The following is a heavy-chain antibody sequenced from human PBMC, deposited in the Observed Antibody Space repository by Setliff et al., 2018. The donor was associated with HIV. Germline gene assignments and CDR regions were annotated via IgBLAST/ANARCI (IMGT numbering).Heavy chain of an antibody. CDR3: ARHSGVASPNWFDP. Sequence: PSETLSLTCTVSGGSISSSSYYWGWIRQPPGKGLEWIGSIYYRGSTYYNPSLKSRVTISVDTSKNQFSLKLNSVTAADTAVYYCARHSGVASPNWFDPWGQGTLVTVSS. J-gene: IGHJ5*02. V-gene: IGHV4-39*01. CDR2: IYYRGST. D-gene: IGHD3-10*01. CDR1: GGSISSSSYY.